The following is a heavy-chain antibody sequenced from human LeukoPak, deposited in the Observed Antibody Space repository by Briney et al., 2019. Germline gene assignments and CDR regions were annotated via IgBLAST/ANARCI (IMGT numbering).Heavy chain of an antibody. CDR3: ARVRGVSYYYGSGSYDPVFDY. Sequence: SQTLSLTCAVSGGSISSGGYSWSWIRQPPGKGLEWIGYIYHSGSTYYNPSLKSRVTISVDRSKNQFSLKLSSVTAADTAVYYCARVRGVSYYYGSGSYDPVFDYWGQGTLVTVSS. J-gene: IGHJ4*02. CDR1: GGSISSGGYS. D-gene: IGHD3-10*01. CDR2: IYHSGST. V-gene: IGHV4-30-2*01.